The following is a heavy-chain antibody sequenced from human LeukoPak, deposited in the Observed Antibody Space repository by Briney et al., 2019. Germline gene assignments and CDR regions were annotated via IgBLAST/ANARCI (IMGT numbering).Heavy chain of an antibody. CDR3: ATYSNYQLHLYYYYYMDV. D-gene: IGHD4-11*01. V-gene: IGHV3-53*01. CDR1: GFTVSSNY. J-gene: IGHJ6*03. Sequence: GGSLRLSCAASGFTVSSNYMSWVRQAPGKGLEWVSVIYSGGSTYYADSVKGRFTISRDNSKNTLYLQMNSLRAEDTAVYYCATYSNYQLHLYYYYYMDVWGKGTTVTVSS. CDR2: IYSGGST.